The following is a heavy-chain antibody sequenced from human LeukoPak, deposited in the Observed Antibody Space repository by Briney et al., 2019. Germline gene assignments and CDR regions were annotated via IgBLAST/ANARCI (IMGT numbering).Heavy chain of an antibody. CDR2: IYHSGST. CDR1: GGSVRSSNW. J-gene: IGHJ5*02. Sequence: SETLSLTCAVSGGSVRSSNWWSWVRQPPGKGLEWIGEIYHSGSTNYNPSLKSRVTISVDESKNQLSLNLSSLTAADTAVYYCARNSRGFDTWGQGTLVTVSS. CDR3: ARNSRGFDT. V-gene: IGHV4-4*02. D-gene: IGHD4-23*01.